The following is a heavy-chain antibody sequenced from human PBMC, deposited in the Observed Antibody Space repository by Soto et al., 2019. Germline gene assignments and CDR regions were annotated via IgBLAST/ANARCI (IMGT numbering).Heavy chain of an antibody. CDR2: ISDSGGST. CDR3: ASIRRTLSFENWFDP. J-gene: IGHJ5*02. V-gene: IGHV3-23*01. Sequence: EVQLLESGGGLVQPGGSLRLSCAASGFTFSSYAMSWVRQAPGKGLEWVAAISDSGGSTYYADSVKGRFTISRDNAKNTLYLQMNSLRAEDTAVYYCASIRRTLSFENWFDPWGQGTLVTVSS. CDR1: GFTFSSYA.